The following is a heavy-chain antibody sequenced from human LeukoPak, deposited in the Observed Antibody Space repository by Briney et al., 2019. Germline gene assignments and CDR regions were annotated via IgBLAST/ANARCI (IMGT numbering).Heavy chain of an antibody. D-gene: IGHD5-24*01. J-gene: IGHJ4*02. V-gene: IGHV3-11*06. Sequence: GGSLRLSCAASGFSFSDYYMSGIRQAPGKGLEWVSYISSSSHYTNYADSVKGRFTLSRDNPKSSLYLQMDSLKAEDTAVYYCARGAMATIIPDYWGQGTLVTVSS. CDR1: GFSFSDYY. CDR2: ISSSSHYT. CDR3: ARGAMATIIPDY.